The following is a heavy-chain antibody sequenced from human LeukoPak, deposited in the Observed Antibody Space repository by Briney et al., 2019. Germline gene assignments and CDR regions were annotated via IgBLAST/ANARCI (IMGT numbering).Heavy chain of an antibody. CDR3: AGRDY. CDR1: GAPISNYY. J-gene: IGHJ4*02. V-gene: IGHV4-4*07. Sequence: SETLSLTCTVCGAPISNYYWSWIRQPAGKALEWIGRVYTSGSTTYNPSFRSRVTMSVDKSKNELSLKLTSVTAADTAVYYCAGRDYWGQGTLVTVSS. CDR2: VYTSGST.